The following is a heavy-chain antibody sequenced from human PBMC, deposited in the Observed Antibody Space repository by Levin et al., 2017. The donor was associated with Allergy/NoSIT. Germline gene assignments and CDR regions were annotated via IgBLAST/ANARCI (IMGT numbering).Heavy chain of an antibody. J-gene: IGHJ4*02. Sequence: SQTLSLTCAVYGGSFSGYYWIWIRQPPGKGLEWIGEINQSGSINYNPSLKSRVTMSVDTSKNQFSLKLISVTAADTAVYYCARTPSITARPFDYWGQGTLVTVSS. CDR2: INQSGSI. CDR1: GGSFSGYY. V-gene: IGHV4-34*01. D-gene: IGHD6-6*01. CDR3: ARTPSITARPFDY.